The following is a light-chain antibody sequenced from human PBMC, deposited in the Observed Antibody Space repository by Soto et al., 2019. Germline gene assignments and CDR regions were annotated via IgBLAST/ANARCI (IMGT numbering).Light chain of an antibody. V-gene: IGLV2-14*01. CDR1: SSDVGGYNY. Sequence: QYALTQPASGSGSPGQSITISCTGTSSDVGGYNYVSWYQQHPGKAPKLMIYDVSNRPSGVSNRFSGSKSGNTASLTISGLQAEDEADYYCSSYTSSSFYVFGTGTKVTVL. J-gene: IGLJ1*01. CDR2: DVS. CDR3: SSYTSSSFYV.